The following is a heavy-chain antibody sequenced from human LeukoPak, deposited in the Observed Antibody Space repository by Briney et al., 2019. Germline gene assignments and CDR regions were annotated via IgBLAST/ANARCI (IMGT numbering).Heavy chain of an antibody. CDR2: IGTAGDT. CDR1: GFTFSSYD. V-gene: IGHV3-13*01. D-gene: IGHD5-24*01. J-gene: IGHJ4*02. CDR3: ARASSDGYNDYFDY. Sequence: PGGSLRLSCAASGFTFSSYDMHWVRQATGKGLEWVSAIGTAGDTYYPGSVRGRFTISRENAKNSLYLQMNSLRAGDTAVYYCARASSDGYNDYFDYWGQGTLVTVSS.